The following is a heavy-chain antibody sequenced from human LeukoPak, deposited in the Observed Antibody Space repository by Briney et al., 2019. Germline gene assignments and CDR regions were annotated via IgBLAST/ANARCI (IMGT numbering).Heavy chain of an antibody. CDR1: GYSITSCYY. V-gene: IGHV4-38-2*01. CDR2: IYHSGST. Sequence: SETLSLTCAVSGYSITSCYYWGWSRQPPGKGEEWIGSIYHSGSTYYNPSLKSRVTISVDTSKNQFSLKLSSMSAADTAVYYCASLTSTSLQNDQGAQGPLVTLSS. D-gene: IGHD2-2*01. CDR3: ASLTSTSLQNDQ. J-gene: IGHJ4*02.